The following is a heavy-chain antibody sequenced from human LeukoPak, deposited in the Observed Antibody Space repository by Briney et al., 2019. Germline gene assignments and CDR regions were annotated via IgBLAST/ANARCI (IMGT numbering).Heavy chain of an antibody. CDR1: GFTFSSYW. D-gene: IGHD2-2*01. V-gene: IGHV3-7*03. CDR3: AREGDPIVVVPAAILNY. CDR2: IKQDGSEK. J-gene: IGHJ4*02. Sequence: GGSLRLSCAASGFTFSSYWMSWVRQAPGKGLEWVANIKQDGSEKYCVDSVKGRFTISRDNAKNSLYLQMNSLRAEDTAVYYCAREGDPIVVVPAAILNYWGQGTLVTVSS.